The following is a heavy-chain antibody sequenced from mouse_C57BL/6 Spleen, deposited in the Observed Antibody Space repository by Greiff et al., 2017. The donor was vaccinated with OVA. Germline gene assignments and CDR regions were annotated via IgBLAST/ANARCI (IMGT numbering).Heavy chain of an antibody. D-gene: IGHD1-1*01. CDR2: ISFDGSI. CDR1: GYSITSGYY. CDR3: ARGDYGSSYDWYFDV. J-gene: IGHJ1*03. V-gene: IGHV3-6*01. Sequence: EVKLQESGPGLVKPSQSLSLTCSVTGYSITSGYYWNWIRQLPGNKLEWLGFISFDGSIHSTPSLKNRIPITRDTSKSQFVLKLNSVTTEDTATYYCARGDYGSSYDWYFDVWGTGTTVTVSS.